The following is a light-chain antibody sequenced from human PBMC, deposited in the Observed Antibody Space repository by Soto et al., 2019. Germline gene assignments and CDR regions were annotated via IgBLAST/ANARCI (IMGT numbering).Light chain of an antibody. V-gene: IGLV2-23*03. CDR1: SSDVGSYHL. J-gene: IGLJ1*01. CDR3: CSYAGSSTFIV. Sequence: QSALTQPGSVSGCLSLSITISCTGTSSDVGSYHLVSWYQQHLGKAPNHTSYECSKLPSGVSNRFSGSKSGNAASLTMSGLQAEEEADYNCCSYAGSSTFIVFGTGTKVTVL. CDR2: ECS.